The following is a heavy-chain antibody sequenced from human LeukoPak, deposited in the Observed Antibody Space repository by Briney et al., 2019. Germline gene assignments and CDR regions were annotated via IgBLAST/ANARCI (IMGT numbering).Heavy chain of an antibody. CDR2: INPSGGST. CDR3: AIGVKTDAFDI. J-gene: IGHJ3*02. D-gene: IGHD3-10*01. V-gene: IGHV1-46*01. Sequence: ASVKVSCKASGYTFTSYGISWVRQAPGQGLEWMGIINPSGGSTSYAQKFQGRVTMTRDTSTSTVYMELSSLRSEDTAVYYCAIGVKTDAFDIWGQGTMVTVSS. CDR1: GYTFTSYG.